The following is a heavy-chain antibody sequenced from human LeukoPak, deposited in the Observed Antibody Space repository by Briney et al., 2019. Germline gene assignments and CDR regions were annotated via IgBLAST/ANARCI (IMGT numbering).Heavy chain of an antibody. V-gene: IGHV3-48*04. CDR1: GFTFSSYS. J-gene: IGHJ3*02. Sequence: GGSLRLSCAASGFTFSSYSMNWVRQAPGKGLEWGSYISSSSSTIYYADSVKGGFTISRDNAKKSLYLQMNSLRAEDTAVYYCARDSPTYYDILTGTDAFDIWGPGTMVTVSS. D-gene: IGHD3-9*01. CDR3: ARDSPTYYDILTGTDAFDI. CDR2: ISSSSSTI.